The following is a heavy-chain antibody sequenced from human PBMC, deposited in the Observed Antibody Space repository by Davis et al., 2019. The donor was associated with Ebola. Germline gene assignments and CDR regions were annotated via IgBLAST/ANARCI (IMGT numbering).Heavy chain of an antibody. Sequence: AASVKVSCKASGGTFTSYAMHWVRQAPGQRLEWMGWINAGNGNTKYSQKFQGRVTITRDTSASTAYMELSSLRSEDTAVYYCAAPNYYDSSGYYAFDYWGQGTLVTVSS. CDR2: INAGNGNT. V-gene: IGHV1-3*01. D-gene: IGHD3-22*01. J-gene: IGHJ4*02. CDR1: GGTFTSYA. CDR3: AAPNYYDSSGYYAFDY.